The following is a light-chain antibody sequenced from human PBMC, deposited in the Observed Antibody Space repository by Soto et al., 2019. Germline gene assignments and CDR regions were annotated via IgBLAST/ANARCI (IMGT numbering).Light chain of an antibody. J-gene: IGKJ2*01. Sequence: EIVMTQSPATLSVSPGERATLSCRASQNIRNYLAWYQQKPGQAPRLLIYGASTRATGIPDRFSGSGSGTEFTLTISSLQSEDFAVYYCQQYNNWPPMYTFGQGTKLEIK. V-gene: IGKV3-15*01. CDR1: QNIRNY. CDR2: GAS. CDR3: QQYNNWPPMYT.